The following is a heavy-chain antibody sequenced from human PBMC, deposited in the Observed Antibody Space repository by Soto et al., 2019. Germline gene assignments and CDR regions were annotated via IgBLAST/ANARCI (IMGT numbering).Heavy chain of an antibody. V-gene: IGHV1-3*01. CDR3: ARFDYDILTGYSSWFDP. CDR1: GYTFTSYA. D-gene: IGHD3-9*01. J-gene: IGHJ5*02. Sequence: ASVKVSCKASGYTFTSYAMHWVRQAPGQRLEWMGWINAGNGNTKYSQKFQGRVTITADKSTSTAYMELSSLRSEDTAVYYCARFDYDILTGYSSWFDPWGQGTLVTVSS. CDR2: INAGNGNT.